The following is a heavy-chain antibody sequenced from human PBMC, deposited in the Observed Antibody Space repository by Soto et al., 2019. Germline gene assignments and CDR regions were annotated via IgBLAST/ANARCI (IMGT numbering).Heavy chain of an antibody. Sequence: EVQLLESGGGLVQPGGSLRLSCAASGFTFSSYAMSWVRQAPGKGLEWASSISGSGGSTYYADSVKGRFTISRDNSKNTLYLQMNSLRAVDTAVYYCAKGGWGSYFSLFDPWGQGTLVTVSS. V-gene: IGHV3-23*01. CDR3: AKGGWGSYFSLFDP. CDR2: ISGSGGST. D-gene: IGHD1-26*01. CDR1: GFTFSSYA. J-gene: IGHJ5*02.